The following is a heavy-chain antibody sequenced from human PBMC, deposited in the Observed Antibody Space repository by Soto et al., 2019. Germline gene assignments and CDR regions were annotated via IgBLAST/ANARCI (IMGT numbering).Heavy chain of an antibody. J-gene: IGHJ4*02. CDR1: GFTFSSNG. V-gene: IGHV3-33*01. CDR2: IWYDGSDK. D-gene: IGHD2-21*02. CDR3: ARDQGDG. Sequence: QVQLVESGGGVVQTGRSLRLSCAASGFTFSSNGMHWVLQAPGKGLEWVAVIWYDGSDKYYADSVKGRFTISRDNSKNTLYLQMNSLRAEDTAVYYCARDQGDGWGQGTLVTVSS.